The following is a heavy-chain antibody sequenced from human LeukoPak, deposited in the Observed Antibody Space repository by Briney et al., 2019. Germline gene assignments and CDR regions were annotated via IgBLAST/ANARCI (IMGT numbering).Heavy chain of an antibody. J-gene: IGHJ4*02. V-gene: IGHV3-21*01. D-gene: IGHD3-22*01. Sequence: GGSLRLSCAASGFIFSSYSMNWVRQAPGKGLEWVSSISTSSDYLYYSDSVKGRFTISRDNAKNSLYLQMNSLRAEDTAVYYCARAAGGYYPLDYWGQGTLVTVSS. CDR3: ARAAGGYYPLDY. CDR2: ISTSSDYL. CDR1: GFIFSSYS.